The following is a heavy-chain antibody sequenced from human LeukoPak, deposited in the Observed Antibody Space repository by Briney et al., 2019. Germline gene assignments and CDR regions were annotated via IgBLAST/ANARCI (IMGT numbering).Heavy chain of an antibody. CDR3: ARDHYDVLTGFGY. V-gene: IGHV3-15*01. CDR2: IKSKTDGGTT. J-gene: IGHJ4*02. D-gene: IGHD3-9*01. CDR1: GFTFSNAW. Sequence: GGSLRLSCAASGFTFSNAWMSWVRQAPGKGLEWVGRIKSKTDGGTTDYAAPVKGRFTISRDDSKNTLYLQMNSLRAEDTAVYYCARDHYDVLTGFGYWGQGTLVTVSS.